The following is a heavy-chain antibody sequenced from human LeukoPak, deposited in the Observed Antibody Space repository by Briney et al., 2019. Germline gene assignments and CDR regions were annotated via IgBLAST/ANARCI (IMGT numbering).Heavy chain of an antibody. CDR2: LYYSGTT. Sequence: SETLSLTCTVSGGSISSYYWSWIRQPPGKGLEWIGYLYYSGTTSYNPSLKSRVTISLDTSKNQFSLKLSSVTAADTAVYYCARGANWGSPDYWGQGTLVTVSS. CDR1: GGSISSYY. V-gene: IGHV4-59*01. CDR3: ARGANWGSPDY. J-gene: IGHJ4*02. D-gene: IGHD7-27*01.